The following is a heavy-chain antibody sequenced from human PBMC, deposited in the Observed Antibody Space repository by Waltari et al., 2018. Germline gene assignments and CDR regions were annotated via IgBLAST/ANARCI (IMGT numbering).Heavy chain of an antibody. D-gene: IGHD6-13*01. CDR3: ASCGDRYSSSCLDY. CDR1: GFTFSSYS. CDR2: ISSSSSSYI. Sequence: EVQLVESGGGLVKPGGSLRLSCAASGFTFSSYSINWVRQAPGKGLEWVPSISSSSSSYIYYADSVKGRFTISRDNAKNSLYLQMNSLRAEDTAVYYCASCGDRYSSSCLDYWGQGTLVTVSS. J-gene: IGHJ4*02. V-gene: IGHV3-21*01.